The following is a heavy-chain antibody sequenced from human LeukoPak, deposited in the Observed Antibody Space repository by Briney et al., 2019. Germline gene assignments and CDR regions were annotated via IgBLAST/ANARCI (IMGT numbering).Heavy chain of an antibody. Sequence: SETLSLTCTVSGGSISSHYWSCIRQPAGKGLEWIGRIDTSGSTTYNPSLKSRVTISVDRSKNRFSLKVTSVAAADTATYYCARGPPAYNWNDGGYFDNWGQGTLVTVSS. V-gene: IGHV4-4*07. CDR1: GGSISSHY. D-gene: IGHD1-20*01. CDR3: ARGPPAYNWNDGGYFDN. J-gene: IGHJ4*02. CDR2: IDTSGST.